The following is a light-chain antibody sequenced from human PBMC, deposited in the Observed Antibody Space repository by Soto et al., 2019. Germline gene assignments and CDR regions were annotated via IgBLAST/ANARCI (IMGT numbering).Light chain of an antibody. Sequence: DIQMTQSPSSLSASVEDRVTITCRASQSISSYLNWYQQKPGKAPKLLIYAASSLQSGVPSRVSGSGSGTDFTLTSSSLQPEDFATYYCQQSYSTPPAFGQGTKVEIK. J-gene: IGKJ1*01. CDR1: QSISSY. CDR2: AAS. V-gene: IGKV1-39*01. CDR3: QQSYSTPPA.